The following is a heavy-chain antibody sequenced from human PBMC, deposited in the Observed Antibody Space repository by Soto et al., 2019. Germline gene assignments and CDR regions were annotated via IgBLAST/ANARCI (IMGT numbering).Heavy chain of an antibody. CDR2: VKEDGSEK. D-gene: IGHD6-19*01. CDR3: ARDDSSGLLYFDY. Sequence: GGSLRLSCAASGFTLSSYWMSWVRQAPGKGLEWVANVKEDGSEKYYVDSVKGRFTISRDNAKNSLYLQMNSLRAEDTAVYYCARDDSSGLLYFDYWGQGTLVTVSS. CDR1: GFTLSSYW. J-gene: IGHJ4*02. V-gene: IGHV3-7*04.